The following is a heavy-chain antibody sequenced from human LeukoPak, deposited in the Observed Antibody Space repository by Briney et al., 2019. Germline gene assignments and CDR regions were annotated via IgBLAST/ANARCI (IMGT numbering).Heavy chain of an antibody. CDR2: IYYSGST. CDR1: GGSISSYY. D-gene: IGHD6-25*01. Sequence: SETLSLTCTVSGGSISSYYWSWIRQPPGKGLEWIGYIYYSGSTNYNPSLKSRATISVDTSKNQFSLKLSSVTAADTAVYYCARDLGAAADYWGQGTLVTVSS. J-gene: IGHJ4*02. CDR3: ARDLGAAADY. V-gene: IGHV4-59*01.